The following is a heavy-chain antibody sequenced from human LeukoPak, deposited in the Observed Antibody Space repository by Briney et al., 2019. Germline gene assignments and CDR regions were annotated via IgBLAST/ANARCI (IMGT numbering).Heavy chain of an antibody. CDR1: AFTFSSSA. V-gene: IGHV3-30-3*01. CDR3: ATLYDSAGYYRTPNDS. Sequence: GGSLRLSCTGSAFTFSSSAFHWVRQAPGKGLEWLSVISFDGNNIHYADSVKGRFTVFRDNSRHTLYLQMSSLGPEDTAVYYCATLYDSAGYYRTPNDSWGQGTLVTVSS. CDR2: ISFDGNNI. D-gene: IGHD3-22*01. J-gene: IGHJ4*02.